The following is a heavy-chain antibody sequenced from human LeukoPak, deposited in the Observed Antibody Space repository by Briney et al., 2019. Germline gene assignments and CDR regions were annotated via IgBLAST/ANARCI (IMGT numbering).Heavy chain of an antibody. J-gene: IGHJ4*02. D-gene: IGHD1-1*01. V-gene: IGHV3-11*06. CDR3: ARDHNYAFDN. Sequence: GESLRLSCEASGFGVTSNYINWVRQAPGKGLEWISYIGIDSGNTKYADSVRGRFTISAKKAKNSLYLQMNSLRVEDTAVYYCARDHNYAFDNWGQGTLVSVAS. CDR2: IGIDSGNT. CDR1: GFGVTSNY.